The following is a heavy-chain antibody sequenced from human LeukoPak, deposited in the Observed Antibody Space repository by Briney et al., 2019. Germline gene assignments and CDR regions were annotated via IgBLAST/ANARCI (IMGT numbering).Heavy chain of an antibody. V-gene: IGHV4-34*01. D-gene: IGHD2-15*01. Sequence: SETLSLTCAVYGGSFSGYYWSWIRQPPGKGLEWIGEINHSGSTNYNPSLKSRVTISVDTSKNQFSLKLRSVTAADTAVYYCSRGYCSGGSCYFGRRANGFDPWGKVTMVS. CDR3: SRGYCSGGSCYFGRRANGFDP. CDR1: GGSFSGYY. CDR2: INHSGST. J-gene: IGHJ5*02.